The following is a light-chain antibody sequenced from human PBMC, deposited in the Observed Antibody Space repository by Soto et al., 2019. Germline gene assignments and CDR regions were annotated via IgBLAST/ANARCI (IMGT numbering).Light chain of an antibody. V-gene: IGKV3-20*01. J-gene: IGKJ2*01. CDR3: QQYGGSPRT. CDR1: QSVSSSH. Sequence: EIEMTQSPGTLSLSPGERATLSCRASQSVSSSHLAWYQQKPGQAPRLLIYGASFRATGIPDRFSGSASGTDFTLTISRLEPEDFAVYYCQQYGGSPRTFGQGTKLEIK. CDR2: GAS.